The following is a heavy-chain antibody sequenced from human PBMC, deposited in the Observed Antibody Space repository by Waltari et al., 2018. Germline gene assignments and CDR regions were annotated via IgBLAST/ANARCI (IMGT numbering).Heavy chain of an antibody. Sequence: QVRLQESGPGLVKSSQTLSLTCTVSGGSISNANYYWSWSRQSPGKGLEWIGDLYYNGNTNTNPSLKSRINMSVDTSKNQFSLKLTSVTAADTAVYYCARDFGYSSADWGQGILVTASS. CDR3: ARDFGYSSAD. CDR2: LYYNGNT. J-gene: IGHJ4*02. D-gene: IGHD2-15*01. CDR1: GGSISNANYY. V-gene: IGHV4-30-4*01.